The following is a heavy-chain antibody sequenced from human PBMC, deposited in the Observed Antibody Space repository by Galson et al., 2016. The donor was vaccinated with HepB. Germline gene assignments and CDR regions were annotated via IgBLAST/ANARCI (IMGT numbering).Heavy chain of an antibody. CDR1: GYTFKSYA. D-gene: IGHD6-6*01. CDR3: ARDRTIAIRRGAMDV. Sequence: SLRLSCATSGYTFKSYAMHWVRQAPGKGLEWVAGNWYSGRHIYYEDTVRDRFTISRDSSNNTLYLQMDSLRVEDTAIYYCARDRTIAIRRGAMDVWGKGTTVIVSS. J-gene: IGHJ6*04. V-gene: IGHV3-33*08. CDR2: NWYSGRHI.